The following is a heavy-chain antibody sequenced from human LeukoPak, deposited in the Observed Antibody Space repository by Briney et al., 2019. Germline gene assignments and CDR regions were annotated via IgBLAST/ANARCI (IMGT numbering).Heavy chain of an antibody. J-gene: IGHJ4*02. CDR3: ARVIYFYDSSGYYPDY. V-gene: IGHV4-34*01. CDR1: DGSLSGYY. D-gene: IGHD3-22*01. Sequence: SETLSLTCEVFDGSLSGYYWTWIRQAPGKGLEWIGQINLSGSTHYNPSLKSRVTISVDTSKNQFSLKLTSVTAADTAVYYCARVIYFYDSSGYYPDYWGQGTLVTVSS. CDR2: INLSGST.